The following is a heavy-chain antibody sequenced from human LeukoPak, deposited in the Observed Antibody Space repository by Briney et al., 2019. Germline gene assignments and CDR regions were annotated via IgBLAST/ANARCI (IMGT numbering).Heavy chain of an antibody. CDR1: GGSFSAYY. V-gene: IGHV4-34*01. CDR3: ARGQGTVTTH. J-gene: IGHJ4*02. CDR2: INHSGSA. Sequence: SETLSLTCAVSGGSFSAYYWTWIRQPPGKGLEWIGEINHSGSANYNPSLKSRVTISLDTSKNQFSLKVSSVTAADTAVYYCARGQGTVTTHWGQGTLVTVSS. D-gene: IGHD4-17*01.